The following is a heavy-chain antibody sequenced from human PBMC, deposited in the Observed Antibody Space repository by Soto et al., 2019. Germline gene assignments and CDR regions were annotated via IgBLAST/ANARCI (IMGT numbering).Heavy chain of an antibody. D-gene: IGHD3-10*01. Sequence: PSETLSLTCTVSGGSISSSSYYWGWIRQPPGKGLEWIGSIYYSGSTYYNPSLKSRVTISVDTSKNQFSLKLSSVTAADTAVYYCARRNGGGEVDYWGQGTLVTVSS. CDR1: GGSISSSSYY. J-gene: IGHJ4*02. CDR3: ARRNGGGEVDY. CDR2: IYYSGST. V-gene: IGHV4-39*01.